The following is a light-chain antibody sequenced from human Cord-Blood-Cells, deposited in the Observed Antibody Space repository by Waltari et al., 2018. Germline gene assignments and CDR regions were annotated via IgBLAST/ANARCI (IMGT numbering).Light chain of an antibody. V-gene: IGLV2-8*01. CDR1: SSDVGRYTY. CDR2: EVS. CDR3: SSYAGSNNFEV. Sequence: QSALTQPHSASGSPGQSVTISCPGTSSDVGRYTYVSWYQQHPGKSPKLMIYEVSKRPSGVPDRFSGSKSGNTASLTVSGLQAEDEADYYCSSYAGSNNFEVFGGGTKLTVL. J-gene: IGLJ2*01.